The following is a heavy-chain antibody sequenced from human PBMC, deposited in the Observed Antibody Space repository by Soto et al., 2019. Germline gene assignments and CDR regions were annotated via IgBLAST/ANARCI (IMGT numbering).Heavy chain of an antibody. V-gene: IGHV1-8*01. CDR2: MNPNSGNT. D-gene: IGHD1-26*01. CDR3: AREPSGGGGNWFDP. J-gene: IGHJ5*02. Sequence: QVQLVQSGAEVKKPGASVKVSCKASGYTFTSYDINWVRQATGQGLEWMGWMNPNSGNTAYAQKFQGRVTMTRNTPRSPAYMGLRSLRSEDTAVYYVAREPSGGGGNWFDPWGQGTLVTVSS. CDR1: GYTFTSYD.